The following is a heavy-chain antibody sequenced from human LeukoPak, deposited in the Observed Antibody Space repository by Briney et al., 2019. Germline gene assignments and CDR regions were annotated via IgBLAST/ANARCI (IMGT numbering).Heavy chain of an antibody. V-gene: IGHV1-46*01. CDR1: GYTFTDYN. Sequence: ASVEVSCKTSGYTFTDYNLHWVRQAPGQRLEGMGIIKPSGGDTSYAQTFQGRVFMTRDTSTSTVYMELSSLKSEDTAVYYCARVRDGYNDAYDIWGQGTMVTVSS. J-gene: IGHJ3*02. CDR3: ARVRDGYNDAYDI. CDR2: IKPSGGDT. D-gene: IGHD5-24*01.